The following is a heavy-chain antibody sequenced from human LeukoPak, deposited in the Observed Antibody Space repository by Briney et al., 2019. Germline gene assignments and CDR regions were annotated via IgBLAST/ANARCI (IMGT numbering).Heavy chain of an antibody. J-gene: IGHJ6*02. CDR2: TSFDGSNQ. CDR1: GFTFSTYG. CDR3: ARGARRYYYYGMDV. Sequence: GGSLRLSCAASGFTFSTYGKHWVRQAPGKGLEWVAVTSFDGSNQYYADSVKGRFTISRDNSKNTLYLQMNSLRAEDTAVYYCARGARRYYYYGMDVWGQGTTVTVSS. V-gene: IGHV3-30*03.